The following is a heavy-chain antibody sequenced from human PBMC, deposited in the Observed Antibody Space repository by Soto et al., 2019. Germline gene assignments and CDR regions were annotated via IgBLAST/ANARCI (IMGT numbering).Heavy chain of an antibody. Sequence: QMQLVESGGGVVQPGRSLRLSCKASGFTFSDYGMHWVRQAPGKGLEWVAVIWHDGSNKYYLDSVKGRFTVSRDDSRNTLYLQMNSLIAEDTAVYYCARDRQLGFNYFDTWGQGTLVTVSS. CDR2: IWHDGSNK. CDR3: ARDRQLGFNYFDT. V-gene: IGHV3-33*01. CDR1: GFTFSDYG. J-gene: IGHJ5*02. D-gene: IGHD7-27*01.